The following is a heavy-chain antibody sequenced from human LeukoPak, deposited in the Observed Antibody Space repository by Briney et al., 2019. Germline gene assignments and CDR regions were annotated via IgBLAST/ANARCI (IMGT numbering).Heavy chain of an antibody. CDR1: GFTFSSYG. CDR2: IYYSGST. J-gene: IGHJ3*02. Sequence: PGGSLRLSCAASGFTFSSYGMNWVRQAPGKGLEWIGYIYYSGSTNYNPSLKSRVTISVDTSKNQFSLKLSSVTAADTAVYYCASLHYYRGTFDIWGQGTMVTVSS. V-gene: IGHV4-59*01. D-gene: IGHD3-10*01. CDR3: ASLHYYRGTFDI.